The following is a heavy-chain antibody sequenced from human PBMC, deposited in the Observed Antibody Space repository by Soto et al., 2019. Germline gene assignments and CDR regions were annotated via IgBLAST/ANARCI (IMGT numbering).Heavy chain of an antibody. CDR2: IIPIFGTA. CDR1: GGTFSSYA. Sequence: QVQLVQSGAEVKKPGSSVKVSCKASGGTFSSYAISWVRQAPGQGLEWMGGIIPIFGTANYAQKFQGRVTITADESTSTAYMELSSLRSEDTAVYYCAREGQDSGSSPYYYYGMDVWGQGTTVTVSS. J-gene: IGHJ6*02. D-gene: IGHD1-26*01. V-gene: IGHV1-69*12. CDR3: AREGQDSGSSPYYYYGMDV.